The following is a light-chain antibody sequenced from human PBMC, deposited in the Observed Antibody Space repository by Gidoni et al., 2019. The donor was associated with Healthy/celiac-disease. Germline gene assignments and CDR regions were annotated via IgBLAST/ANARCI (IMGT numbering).Light chain of an antibody. Sequence: EIVLTPSPGTLSLSPGERATLSCRASQSVSSSYLAWYQQKPGQAPRLLIYGASSRAPGIPDRFSGSGSGTDFTLTISRLEPEDFAVYYCQQYGSSPVTFGQXTKLEIK. J-gene: IGKJ2*01. CDR1: QSVSSSY. CDR3: QQYGSSPVT. CDR2: GAS. V-gene: IGKV3-20*01.